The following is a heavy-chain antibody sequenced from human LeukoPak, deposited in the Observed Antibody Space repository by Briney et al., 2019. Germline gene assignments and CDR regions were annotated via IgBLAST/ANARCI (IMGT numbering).Heavy chain of an antibody. V-gene: IGHV3-30-3*01. D-gene: IGHD4-17*01. CDR3: ARRPDYGDSIPYYYGMDV. CDR2: ISYDGSNK. J-gene: IGHJ6*02. CDR1: GFTFSSYA. Sequence: PGGSLRLSCAASGFTFSSYAMHWVRQAPGKGLEWVAVISYDGSNKYYADSVKGRFTISRDNSKNTLYLQMNSLRAEDTAVYYCARRPDYGDSIPYYYGMDVWGQGTTVTVSS.